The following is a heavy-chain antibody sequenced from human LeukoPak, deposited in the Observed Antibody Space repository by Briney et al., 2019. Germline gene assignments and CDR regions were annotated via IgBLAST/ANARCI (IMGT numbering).Heavy chain of an antibody. J-gene: IGHJ6*04. CDR1: GFTVSSYE. CDR2: ISSSGSTI. Sequence: GRSLRLSCAASGFTVSSYEMNWVRQAPGKGLEWLSYISSSGSTIYYADSVKGRFTISRDNAKNSLYLQMNSLRAEDTAVYYCARVRVLLWFGERDYGMDVWGKGTTVTVSS. D-gene: IGHD3-10*01. V-gene: IGHV3-48*03. CDR3: ARVRVLLWFGERDYGMDV.